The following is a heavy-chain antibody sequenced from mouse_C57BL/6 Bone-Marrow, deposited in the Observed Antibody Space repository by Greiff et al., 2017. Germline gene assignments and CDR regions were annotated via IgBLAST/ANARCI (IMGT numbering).Heavy chain of an antibody. CDR3: ARSYDYDDDTMDY. D-gene: IGHD2-4*01. CDR2: MHPNGGSP. J-gene: IGHJ4*01. Sequence: QVQLQQPGAELVKPGASVKLSCKASGYTFTNYWMHWVKQRPGQGLEWIGMMHPNGGSPDYNEKFKSEATLSVDKSSRTAYMELSSLTSEDSAVHYCARSYDYDDDTMDYWGQGTSVTVSS. V-gene: IGHV1-64*01. CDR1: GYTFTNYW.